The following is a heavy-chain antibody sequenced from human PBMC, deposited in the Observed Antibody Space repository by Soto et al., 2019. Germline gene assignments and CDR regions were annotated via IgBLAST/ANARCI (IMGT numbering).Heavy chain of an antibody. CDR1: GFTFSDSG. CDR2: ISRNGDTT. J-gene: IGHJ4*02. CDR3: VKGSDSTGWYDY. D-gene: IGHD6-13*01. V-gene: IGHV3-64D*08. Sequence: GGSLRLSCSASGFTFSDSGMHWVRQAPGKGLEYVSSISRNGDTTDYADSVKGRFTISRDNSKNTLYLQMSSLRSEDAAVYYCVKGSDSTGWYDYWGQGTLVTVSS.